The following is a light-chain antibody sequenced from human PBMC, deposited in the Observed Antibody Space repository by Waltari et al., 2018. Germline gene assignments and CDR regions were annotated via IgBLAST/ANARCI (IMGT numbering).Light chain of an antibody. CDR3: LQDYIFPLT. V-gene: IGKV1-6*01. J-gene: IGKJ4*01. CDR2: GAS. Sequence: AIQMTQSPSSLSASVGDRVTITCLASEDIRNDLSWYQQKPGKAPRIIFFGASTLPSGGPLRFRGSGSGTDFTLTISSLQPEDFATYFCLQDYIFPLTFGGGTTVEI. CDR1: EDIRND.